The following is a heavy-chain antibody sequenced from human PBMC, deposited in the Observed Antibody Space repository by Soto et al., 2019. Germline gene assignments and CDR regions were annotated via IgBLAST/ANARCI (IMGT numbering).Heavy chain of an antibody. Sequence: GGSLRLSCAGSGFTFSSYWLHWVRQVPGKGLVWVSRINSDGSSTSYADSVKGRFTISRDNAKNTLYLQMNSLRAEDTAVYYCAVIPRPGDGFDIWGQGTMVTVSS. D-gene: IGHD3-22*01. CDR3: AVIPRPGDGFDI. CDR2: INSDGSST. V-gene: IGHV3-74*01. CDR1: GFTFSSYW. J-gene: IGHJ3*02.